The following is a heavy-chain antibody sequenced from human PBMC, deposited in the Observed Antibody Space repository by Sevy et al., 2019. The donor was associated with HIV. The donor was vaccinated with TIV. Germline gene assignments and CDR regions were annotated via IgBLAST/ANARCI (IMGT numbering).Heavy chain of an antibody. D-gene: IGHD3-3*01. J-gene: IGHJ4*02. CDR2: MNANSGDA. V-gene: IGHV1-2*02. Sequence: ASVKVSCKASGYTFTDYWIHWVRQAPGQGLEYRGWMNANSGDASYGQKFQGRVTMTRDTSISTAYMEVTSLTSDDTAVYYCARDQTLRDFWSGYYIYWGQGTLVTVSS. CDR3: ARDQTLRDFWSGYYIY. CDR1: GYTFTDYW.